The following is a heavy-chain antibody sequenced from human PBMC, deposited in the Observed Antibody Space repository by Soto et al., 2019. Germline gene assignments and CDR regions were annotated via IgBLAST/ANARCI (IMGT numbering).Heavy chain of an antibody. CDR2: ISSNSDKT. D-gene: IGHD2-21*02. V-gene: IGHV3-48*02. CDR1: GFRFSDHS. J-gene: IGHJ4*02. CDR3: ARFPKGSFVTA. Sequence: LVASGGGLVSPGGSLRLSCVASGFRFSDHSMNWVRQAPGKGLQWISYISSNSDKTYYADSVKGRFTVSRDNAKNALVLQMNIRRDDDTATYYCARFPKGSFVTAWGQGARVAVSS.